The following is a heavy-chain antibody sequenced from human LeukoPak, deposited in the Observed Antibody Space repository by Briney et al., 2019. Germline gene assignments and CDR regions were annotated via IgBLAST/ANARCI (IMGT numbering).Heavy chain of an antibody. V-gene: IGHV1-69*13. CDR1: GGTFSGYA. D-gene: IGHD5-24*01. J-gene: IGHJ6*02. CDR3: ARNLRDGYNFGRDGYYYYYGMDV. CDR2: IIPIFGTA. Sequence: GASVKVSCKASGGTFSGYAISWVRQAPGQGLEWMGGIIPIFGTANYAQKFQGRVTITADESTSTAYMELSSLRSEDTAVYYCARNLRDGYNFGRDGYYYYYGMDVWGQGTTVTVSS.